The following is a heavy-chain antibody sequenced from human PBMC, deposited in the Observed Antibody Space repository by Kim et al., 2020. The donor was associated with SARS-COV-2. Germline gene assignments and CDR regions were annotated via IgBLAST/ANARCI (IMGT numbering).Heavy chain of an antibody. J-gene: IGHJ6*02. CDR1: GYSFTSYW. Sequence: GESLKISCKGSGYSFTSYWIGWVRQMPGKGLEWMGIIYPGDSDTRYSPSFQGQVTISADKSISTAYLQWSSLKASDTAMYYCARLPMSITIFGVVSVGNYGMDVWAKGPRSPSP. D-gene: IGHD3-3*01. CDR2: IYPGDSDT. V-gene: IGHV5-51*01. CDR3: ARLPMSITIFGVVSVGNYGMDV.